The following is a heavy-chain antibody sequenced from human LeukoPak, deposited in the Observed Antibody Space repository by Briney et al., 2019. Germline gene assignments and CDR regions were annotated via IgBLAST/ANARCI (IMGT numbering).Heavy chain of an antibody. CDR2: INPNSGGT. V-gene: IGHV1-2*02. CDR3: ARVAVGASPFDY. J-gene: IGHJ4*02. CDR1: GYTFTGYY. D-gene: IGHD1-26*01. Sequence: ASVKVSCKASGYTFTGYYMHWVRQAPGQGLEWMGWINPNSGGTNYAQKFQGRVTMTRDTSISTAYMELSRLRSDDTAVYYCARVAVGASPFDYWGQGNMVTVSS.